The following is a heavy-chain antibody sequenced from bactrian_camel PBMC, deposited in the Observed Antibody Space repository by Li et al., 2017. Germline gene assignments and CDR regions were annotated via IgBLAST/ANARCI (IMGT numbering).Heavy chain of an antibody. CDR2: IYTYDGAT. D-gene: IGHD1*01. V-gene: IGHV3S6*01. J-gene: IGHJ4*01. CDR1: GFTFSNNW. Sequence: VQLVESGGGLVQPGGSLRLSCIFSGFTFSNNWMHWVRQAPGKGLEWVSSIYTYDGATTSADSVKGRFTISRDNAKNTLYLQLNSLKTEDTAMYYCARSGSGFFDPVNWGRGPRSPSP.